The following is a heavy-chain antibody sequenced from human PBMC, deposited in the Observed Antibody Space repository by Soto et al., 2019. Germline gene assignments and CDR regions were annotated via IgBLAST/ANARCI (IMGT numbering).Heavy chain of an antibody. Sequence: QVPLVESGGGLVQPGGSLRLSCAASGFTFSDYYMSWIRQAPGKGLEWVSYISSSGSTIYYADSVKGRFTISRDNSKNSLYLQMNSLRAEDTAVYYCATLWFEESYELYYFDYWGQGTLVTVSS. CDR3: ATLWFEESYELYYFDY. CDR1: GFTFSDYY. D-gene: IGHD3-10*01. CDR2: ISSSGSTI. V-gene: IGHV3-11*01. J-gene: IGHJ4*02.